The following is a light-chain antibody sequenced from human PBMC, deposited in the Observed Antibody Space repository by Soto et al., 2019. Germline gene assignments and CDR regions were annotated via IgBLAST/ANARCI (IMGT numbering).Light chain of an antibody. Sequence: QSALTQPRSVSGSPGQSVTISCTGTSNNIGAYNYVSWYQQHPGRAPKLLIYDVTYRPSGVPDRFSGSKSGNRASLTISGLQVDDEADYYCCSYAGSFTWVFGGGTKVTVL. CDR2: DVT. CDR3: CSYAGSFTWV. CDR1: SNNIGAYNY. J-gene: IGLJ3*02. V-gene: IGLV2-11*01.